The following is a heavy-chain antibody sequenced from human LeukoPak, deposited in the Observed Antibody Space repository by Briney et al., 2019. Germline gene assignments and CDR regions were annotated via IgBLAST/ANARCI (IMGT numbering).Heavy chain of an antibody. V-gene: IGHV4-59*08. D-gene: IGHD7-27*01. CDR3: ASWADPLYYGMDV. CDR1: GGSISSYY. CDR2: IYYSGST. J-gene: IGHJ6*02. Sequence: SETLSLTCTVSGGSISSYYWSWIRQPPGKGLEWIGYIYYSGSTNYNPSLKSRVTISVDTSKNQFSLRLSSVTAADTAVYYCASWADPLYYGMDVWGQGTTVTVSS.